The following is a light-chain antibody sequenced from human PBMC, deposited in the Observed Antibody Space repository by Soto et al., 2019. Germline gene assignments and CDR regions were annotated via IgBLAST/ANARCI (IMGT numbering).Light chain of an antibody. J-gene: IGKJ3*01. CDR2: GAS. CDR1: QSINKY. Sequence: DIQMTQSPSSLSASVGDRVTITCRASQSINKYINWYQQKPGKAPNLLINGASSLQSGVTSRFSGSGSGTDFTLTISNLQPEDFATYYCQQTYSTPFTFGPGTKVDIK. V-gene: IGKV1-39*01. CDR3: QQTYSTPFT.